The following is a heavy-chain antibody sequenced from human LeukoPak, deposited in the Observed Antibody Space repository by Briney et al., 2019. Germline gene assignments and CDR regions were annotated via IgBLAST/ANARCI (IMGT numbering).Heavy chain of an antibody. Sequence: GGSLRLSCAASGLTLSSNSMNWVRQAPGKGLGWLSYISSSGNIYYADSVKGRFTISRDNAKNSLYLQMNSLRAEDTAVYYCARDRRSYGSGWYYFDYWGQGTLVTVSS. CDR3: ARDRRSYGSGWYYFDY. D-gene: IGHD6-19*01. CDR2: ISSSGNI. J-gene: IGHJ4*02. V-gene: IGHV3-48*01. CDR1: GLTLSSNS.